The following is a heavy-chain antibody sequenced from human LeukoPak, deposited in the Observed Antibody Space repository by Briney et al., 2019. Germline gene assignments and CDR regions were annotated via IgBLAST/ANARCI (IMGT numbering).Heavy chain of an antibody. Sequence: PSETLPLTCTVSGGSISSSSYYWGWIRQPPGKGLEWIGSIYYSGSTYYNPSLKSRVTISVDTSKNQFSLKLSSVTAADTAVYYCARASGYYDSSGYHINYFDYWGQGTLVTVSS. CDR3: ARASGYYDSSGYHINYFDY. CDR2: IYYSGST. V-gene: IGHV4-39*01. J-gene: IGHJ4*02. D-gene: IGHD3-22*01. CDR1: GGSISSSSYY.